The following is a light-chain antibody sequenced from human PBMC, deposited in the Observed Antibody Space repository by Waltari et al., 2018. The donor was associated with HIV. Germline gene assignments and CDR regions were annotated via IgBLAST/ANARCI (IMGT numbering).Light chain of an antibody. Sequence: QSVMTQPPSASGTPGQRVSISCSGSDSNIGSKNVHWYQDLPGTAPKLLIYKNNHRPSGVPDRFSGSKSDTSASLAISGLRSEDEADYYCASWDDNLNSWMFGGGTKLTVL. CDR1: DSNIGSKN. V-gene: IGLV1-47*01. CDR3: ASWDDNLNSWM. CDR2: KNN. J-gene: IGLJ3*02.